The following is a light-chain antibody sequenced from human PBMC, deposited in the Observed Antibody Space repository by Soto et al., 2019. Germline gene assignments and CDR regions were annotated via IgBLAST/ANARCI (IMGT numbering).Light chain of an antibody. CDR1: SSDVGGYNY. CDR3: SSYTSISTYV. Sequence: QSALTQPASVSGSPGQSITISCTGTSSDVGGYNYVSWYQQHPGKAPKLMIYEVSNRPSGVSNRFSGSKSGNTAALTISGLQAEDEADYYCSSYTSISTYVFGTGTKLPV. V-gene: IGLV2-14*01. CDR2: EVS. J-gene: IGLJ1*01.